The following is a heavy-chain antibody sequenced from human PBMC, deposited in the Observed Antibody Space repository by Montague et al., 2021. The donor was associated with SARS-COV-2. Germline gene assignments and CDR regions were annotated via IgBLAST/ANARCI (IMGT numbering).Heavy chain of an antibody. CDR1: GFTISSFW. CDR3: TRDRDYGDYLNWFNP. J-gene: IGHJ5*02. Sequence: SLRLSCAASGFTISSFWMSWVRQAPGKGLEWVANIRQDGSDKYYVDSXXGRFTISRDNAKNSLYLQMSSLRAEDTGVYYCTRDRDYGDYLNWFNPWGQGTLSPSPQ. CDR2: IRQDGSDK. D-gene: IGHD4-17*01. V-gene: IGHV3-7*01.